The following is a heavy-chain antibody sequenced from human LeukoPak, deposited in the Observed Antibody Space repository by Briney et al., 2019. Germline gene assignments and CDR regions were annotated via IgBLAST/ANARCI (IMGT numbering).Heavy chain of an antibody. V-gene: IGHV3-23*01. J-gene: IGHJ4*02. CDR3: ATRSYF. D-gene: IGHD2/OR15-2a*01. CDR2: ISGSGGNT. Sequence: GGSLRLSCAASGFTFSSYWMHWVRQAPGKGLEWVSSISGSGGNTYYADSVRGRFTISRDNSKNTLYLQMNSLRDEDTALYYCATRSYFGGQGTLVTVSS. CDR1: GFTFSSYW.